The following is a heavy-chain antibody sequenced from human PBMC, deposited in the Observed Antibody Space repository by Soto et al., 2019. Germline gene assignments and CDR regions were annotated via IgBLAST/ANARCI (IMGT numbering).Heavy chain of an antibody. CDR3: ARGGAAAGRFDY. D-gene: IGHD6-13*01. CDR2: IYYSGST. J-gene: IGHJ4*02. V-gene: IGHV4-59*01. Sequence: SETLSLTCTVSGGSISGYYWSWIRQPPGKGLEWIGYIYYSGSTNYNPSLNSRVTISVDTSKNQFSLNLSSVTAADTAVYYCARGGAAAGRFDYWGQGTLVTVSS. CDR1: GGSISGYY.